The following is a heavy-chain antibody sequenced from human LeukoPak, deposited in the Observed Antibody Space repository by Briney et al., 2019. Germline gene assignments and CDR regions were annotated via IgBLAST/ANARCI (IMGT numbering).Heavy chain of an antibody. V-gene: IGHV3-23*01. CDR2: ISGSGITT. CDR1: GSTFSTYA. CDR3: AKDRRSSGHPFDY. J-gene: IGHJ4*02. D-gene: IGHD3-22*01. Sequence: PGGSLRLSCAASGSTFSTYAMSWVRQAPGKGLEWVSAISGSGITTYYADSVKGRFTISRDNSKNTLHLQMNSLRAEDTAVYYCAKDRRSSGHPFDYWGQGTLVTVSS.